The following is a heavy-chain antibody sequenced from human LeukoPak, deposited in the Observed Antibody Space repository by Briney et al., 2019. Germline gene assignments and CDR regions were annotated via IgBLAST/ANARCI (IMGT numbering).Heavy chain of an antibody. CDR3: AKDHQGYWADSFDY. CDR1: GFTFSSYA. V-gene: IGHV3-23*01. D-gene: IGHD6-13*01. Sequence: GGSLRLSCAASGFTFSSYAMTWVRQAPGKGLEWVSAISGSGGSTYFADSVKGRFTVSRDNSKDTLYLQMNSLRAEDTAVYYCAKDHQGYWADSFDYWGQGTLVIVSS. CDR2: ISGSGGST. J-gene: IGHJ4*02.